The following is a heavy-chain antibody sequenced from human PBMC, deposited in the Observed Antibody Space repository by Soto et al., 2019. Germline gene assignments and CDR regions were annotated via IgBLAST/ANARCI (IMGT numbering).Heavy chain of an antibody. J-gene: IGHJ6*03. V-gene: IGHV1-18*01. Sequence: ASVKVSCKASGYTFTTFGISWVRQAPGQGLEWMGWIDPKNGKTKDAQKFQGRVTMTTDTSTSTAYMELSSLRSEDTAVYYCATVALGYCSGGSCYRDYYYYYYMDVWGKGTTVTVSS. D-gene: IGHD2-15*01. CDR3: ATVALGYCSGGSCYRDYYYYYYMDV. CDR1: GYTFTTFG. CDR2: IDPKNGKT.